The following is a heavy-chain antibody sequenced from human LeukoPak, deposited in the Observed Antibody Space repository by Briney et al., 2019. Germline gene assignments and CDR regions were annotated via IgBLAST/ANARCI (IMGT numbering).Heavy chain of an antibody. J-gene: IGHJ4*02. CDR3: ARDPYSGYDY. V-gene: IGHV3-30*04. CDR2: IPYDGSNK. D-gene: IGHD5-12*01. CDR1: GFTLSSYA. Sequence: PGGSLRLSCAASGFTLSSYAMHWVRQAPGKGLEWVAVIPYDGSNKYYADSVKGRFTISRDNSKNTLHLQMNSLRVEDTAVYYCARDPYSGYDYWGQGTLVTVSS.